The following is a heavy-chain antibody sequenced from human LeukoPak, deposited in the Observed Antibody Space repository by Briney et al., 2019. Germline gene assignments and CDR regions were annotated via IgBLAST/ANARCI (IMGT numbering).Heavy chain of an antibody. D-gene: IGHD4-23*01. CDR2: VSFNGGST. V-gene: IGHV3-23*01. J-gene: IGHJ4*02. Sequence: PGGSLRLSCAASGFTFSSYAMSWVRQAPGKGLEWVSVVSFNGGSTYYADSVKGRFTISRDNSKNTLYLQMNGLRAEDTAVYYCAKDLQWYTGGFFDYWGQGTLVTVSS. CDR3: AKDLQWYTGGFFDY. CDR1: GFTFSSYA.